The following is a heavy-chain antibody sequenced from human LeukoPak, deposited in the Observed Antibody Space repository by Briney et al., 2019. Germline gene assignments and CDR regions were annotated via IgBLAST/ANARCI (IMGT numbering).Heavy chain of an antibody. CDR1: GGTFSSYE. CDR3: ARARGSFPDAFDF. D-gene: IGHD1-26*01. V-gene: IGHV1-69*13. CDR2: ILPIFGTP. J-gene: IGHJ3*01. Sequence: AASVKVSCKVSGGTFSSYEINWVRQAPGRGPEWMGGILPIFGTPKYNQKLQGRVTIIADESTSSVYMDLTSLVSEDTAVYYCARARGSFPDAFDFWGQGTMVIVSS.